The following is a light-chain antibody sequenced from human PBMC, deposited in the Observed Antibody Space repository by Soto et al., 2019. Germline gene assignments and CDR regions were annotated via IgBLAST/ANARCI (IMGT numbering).Light chain of an antibody. J-gene: IGKJ5*01. Sequence: EIVLTQSPGTLSLSPGERATLSCRASQSVSSSYLAWYQQKPGQAPRLLIYGASSRATGIPDRFSGSGSGTDFTLTISRLEPEDFAVYYCQQYGSSPPITFGQGTRLANK. CDR1: QSVSSSY. CDR2: GAS. V-gene: IGKV3-20*01. CDR3: QQYGSSPPIT.